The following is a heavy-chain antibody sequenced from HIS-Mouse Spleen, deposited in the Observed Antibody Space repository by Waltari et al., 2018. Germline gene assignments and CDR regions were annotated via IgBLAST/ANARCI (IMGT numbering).Heavy chain of an antibody. V-gene: IGHV4-39*07. CDR3: ARAPTGFLEWFDAFDI. CDR2: IYYSGGT. CDR1: GGSISSSSYY. J-gene: IGHJ3*02. D-gene: IGHD3-3*01. Sequence: QLQLQESGPGLVKPSETLSLTCTVSGGSISSSSYYWGWIRQPPGKGLEWIGSIYYSGGTSSNPSLTTRFPISVDTSKNQFSLKLRSVTAADTAVYYCARAPTGFLEWFDAFDIWGQGTMVTVSS.